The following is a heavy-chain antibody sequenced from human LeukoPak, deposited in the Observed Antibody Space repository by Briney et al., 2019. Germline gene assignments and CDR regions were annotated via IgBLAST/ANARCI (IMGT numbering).Heavy chain of an antibody. D-gene: IGHD3-10*02. V-gene: IGHV3-48*03. Sequence: VRSLRLSCAASGVTFSNYEMNWIRQAPGKGLEWISYISNSGTTKYYADSVKGRFTISRDNAKNSLYLQMNSLRAEDTAVYYCAELGITMIGGVWGKGTTVTISS. J-gene: IGHJ6*04. CDR2: ISNSGTTK. CDR1: GVTFSNYE. CDR3: AELGITMIGGV.